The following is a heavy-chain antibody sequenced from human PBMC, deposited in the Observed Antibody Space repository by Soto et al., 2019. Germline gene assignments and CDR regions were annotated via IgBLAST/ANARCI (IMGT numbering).Heavy chain of an antibody. D-gene: IGHD3-10*01. J-gene: IGHJ5*02. CDR3: AKERGAPGELVADRVHP. CDR2: MSYAGSHE. CDR1: GFTFSTYG. V-gene: IGHV3-30*18. Sequence: QVQLVESGGGVVQPGRSLRLSCAASGFTFSTYGMHWVRQAPGKGLEWVAVMSYAGSHEFYAYSVKGRFSISRDNSGTTLYLQIISLRSEDTAVDFCAKERGAPGELVADRVHPWGQGTRVTVSS.